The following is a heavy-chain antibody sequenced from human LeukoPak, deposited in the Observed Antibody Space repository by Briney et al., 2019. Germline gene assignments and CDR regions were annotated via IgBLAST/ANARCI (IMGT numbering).Heavy chain of an antibody. CDR1: EGSIISGGCY. CDR3: ARVVLAVARYGMDV. Sequence: PSEPLSLTCPVSEGSIISGGCYWSGIRQHPGKGVEWTGYIYYSGSTYYNPSFKSRVTISVDTSKNQFSLKLSSVTAADTAVYYCARVVLAVARYGMDVWGQGTTVTVSS. D-gene: IGHD6-19*01. CDR2: IYYSGST. J-gene: IGHJ6*02. V-gene: IGHV4-31*03.